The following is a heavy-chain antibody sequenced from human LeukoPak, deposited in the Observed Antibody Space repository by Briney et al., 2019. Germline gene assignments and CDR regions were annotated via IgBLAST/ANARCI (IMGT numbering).Heavy chain of an antibody. Sequence: SETLSLTCAVSGGSISSGGYSWSWIRQPPGKGLEWIGCIYHSGSTYYNPSLKSRVTISVDRSKNQFSLKLSSVTAADTAVYYCARTAGSGYYPIDYWGQGTLVTVSS. CDR2: IYHSGST. CDR1: GGSISSGGYS. D-gene: IGHD3-22*01. CDR3: ARTAGSGYYPIDY. J-gene: IGHJ4*02. V-gene: IGHV4-30-2*01.